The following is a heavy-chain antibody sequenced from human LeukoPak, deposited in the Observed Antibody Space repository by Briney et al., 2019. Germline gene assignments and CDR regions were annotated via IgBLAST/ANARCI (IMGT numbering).Heavy chain of an antibody. J-gene: IGHJ4*02. V-gene: IGHV3-21*04. CDR3: AKGAYDYIEMGYFDS. CDR1: GFTFSSYS. CDR2: ISSSSSYI. D-gene: IGHD5-12*01. Sequence: GGSLRLSCAASGFTFSSYSMNWVRQAPGKGLEWVSSISSSSSYIYYADSVKGRFTISRDTSKNTLFLQMNSLRAEDTAIYYCAKGAYDYIEMGYFDSWGQGTLVTVSS.